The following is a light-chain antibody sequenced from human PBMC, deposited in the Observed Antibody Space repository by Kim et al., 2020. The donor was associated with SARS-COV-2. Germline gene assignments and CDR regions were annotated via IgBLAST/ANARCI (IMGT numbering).Light chain of an antibody. Sequence: WSRGERVTVTCRDSQIVRGNDLDGYQQKVGQDHRRRIDGESSRASGIQDRFRGSGSGTDFTLTISRLEPEDFEVYYCWLYGRAPSFGQGTRLEIK. V-gene: IGKV3-20*01. CDR1: QIVRGND. J-gene: IGKJ5*01. CDR2: GES. CDR3: WLYGRAPS.